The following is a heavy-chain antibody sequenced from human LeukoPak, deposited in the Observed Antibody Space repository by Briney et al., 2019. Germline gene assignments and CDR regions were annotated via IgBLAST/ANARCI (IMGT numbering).Heavy chain of an antibody. Sequence: SETLSLTCTVSGGSISSYYWSWIRQPPGKGLEWIGYIYYSGSTNYNPSLKSRVTISVDTSKNQFSLKLSSVTAADTAVYYCARRTNYYDSSGYSYYFDYWGQGTLVTVSS. D-gene: IGHD3-22*01. CDR1: GGSISSYY. CDR2: IYYSGST. CDR3: ARRTNYYDSSGYSYYFDY. J-gene: IGHJ4*02. V-gene: IGHV4-59*01.